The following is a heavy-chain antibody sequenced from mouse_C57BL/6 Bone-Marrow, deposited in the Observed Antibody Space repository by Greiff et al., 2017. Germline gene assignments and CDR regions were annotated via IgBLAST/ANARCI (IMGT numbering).Heavy chain of an antibody. CDR2: IDPENGDT. D-gene: IGHD1-1*01. CDR3: TTHYYGSSCVYFDY. CDR1: GFNIKDDY. J-gene: IGHJ2*01. V-gene: IGHV14-4*01. Sequence: VTLKVSGAELVRPGASVKLSCTASGFNIKDDYMHWVKQRPEQGLEWIGWIDPENGDTEYASKFQGKATITADTSSNTAYLQLSSLTSEDTAVYYCTTHYYGSSCVYFDYWGQGTTLTVSS.